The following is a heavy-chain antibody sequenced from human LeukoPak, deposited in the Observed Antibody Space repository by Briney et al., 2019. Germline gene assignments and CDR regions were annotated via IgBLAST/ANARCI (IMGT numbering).Heavy chain of an antibody. Sequence: PGGSLRLSCAASGFTVSSNYMSWVRQAPGKGLEWVSVIYSDGSTYYADSVKGRFTISSDNSKNTLYLQMNSLRAEDTAVYYCARDDRPIPTNYYDFWSGPSYGMDVWGQGTTVTVSS. J-gene: IGHJ6*02. D-gene: IGHD3-3*01. CDR1: GFTVSSNY. CDR3: ARDDRPIPTNYYDFWSGPSYGMDV. V-gene: IGHV3-66*01. CDR2: IYSDGST.